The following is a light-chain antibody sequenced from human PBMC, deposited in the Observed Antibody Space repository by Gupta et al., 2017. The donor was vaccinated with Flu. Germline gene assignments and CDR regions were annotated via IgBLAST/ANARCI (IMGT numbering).Light chain of an antibody. Sequence: DIQMTQSPSTLSTSVGDRVTITCRASQPINNWLAWFQQRPGKAPKLLIYKASNLKSGVPSRFSGSKSGTEFTLTISSLQPDDFATYYCQQHFYYPITFGGGTKVEF. CDR2: KAS. CDR3: QQHFYYPIT. V-gene: IGKV1-5*03. J-gene: IGKJ4*01. CDR1: QPINNW.